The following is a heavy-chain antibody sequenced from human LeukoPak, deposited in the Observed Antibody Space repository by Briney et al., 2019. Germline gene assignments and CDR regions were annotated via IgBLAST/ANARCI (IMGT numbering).Heavy chain of an antibody. V-gene: IGHV1-18*01. CDR2: ISAYNDNT. CDR1: GYTFTSYG. CDR3: ARKGSRDSGWSGDDAFDI. Sequence: ASVKVSCKASGYTFTSYGISWVRQAPGQGLEWMGWISAYNDNTNYAQKFQGRVTMTTDTSTSTAYMELRSLRFDDTAVYYCARKGSRDSGWSGDDAFDIWGQGTMVTVSS. D-gene: IGHD6-19*01. J-gene: IGHJ3*02.